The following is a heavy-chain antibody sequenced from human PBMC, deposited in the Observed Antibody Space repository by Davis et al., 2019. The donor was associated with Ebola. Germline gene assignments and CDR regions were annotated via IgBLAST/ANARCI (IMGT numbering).Heavy chain of an antibody. CDR1: GGTFSSYA. D-gene: IGHD6-13*01. J-gene: IGHJ3*02. CDR2: IIPIFGTA. V-gene: IGHV1-69*05. CDR3: ARDLGVAAAGGAFDI. Sequence: SVKVSCKASGGTFSSYAISWVRQAPGQGLEWMGGIIPIFGTANYAQKLQGRVTMTTDTSTSTAYMELRSLRSDDTAVYYCARDLGVAAAGGAFDIWGQGTMVTVSS.